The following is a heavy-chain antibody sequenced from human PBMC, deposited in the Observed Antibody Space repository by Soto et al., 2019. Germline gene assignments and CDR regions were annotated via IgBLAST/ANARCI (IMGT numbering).Heavy chain of an antibody. J-gene: IGHJ4*02. V-gene: IGHV3-30-3*01. CDR1: GFTFSNYA. CDR2: ISYDGSNK. CDR3: ARDLGNNYGSFAY. D-gene: IGHD4-17*01. Sequence: GGSLRLSCVASGFTFSNYAMNWVRQAPGKGLEWVAVISYDGSNKYYADSVKGRITISRDNSRNTLYLQMNNLRAGDTAMYYCARDLGNNYGSFAYWGQGTLVTVSS.